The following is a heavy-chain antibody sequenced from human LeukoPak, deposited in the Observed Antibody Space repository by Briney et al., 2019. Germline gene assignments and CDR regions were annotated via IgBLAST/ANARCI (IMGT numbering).Heavy chain of an antibody. J-gene: IGHJ4*02. CDR1: GFTFSSYA. D-gene: IGHD3-22*01. CDR3: AKDPQITMIVVDTFDY. V-gene: IGHV3-23*01. CDR2: ISGSGGST. Sequence: GGSLRLSCAASGFTFSSYAMSWVRQAPGKGLEWVSAISGSGGSTYYADSVKGRFTISRDNSKNTLYLQMNSLRAEDTAVYYCAKDPQITMIVVDTFDYWGQGTLVTVSS.